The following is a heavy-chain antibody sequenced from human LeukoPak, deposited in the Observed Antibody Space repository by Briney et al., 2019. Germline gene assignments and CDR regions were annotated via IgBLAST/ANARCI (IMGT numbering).Heavy chain of an antibody. Sequence: GGSLRLSCAASGFTFSSYSMNWVRQAPGKGLEWFSYISSSSSTIYYADSVKGRFTISRDNAKNSLYLQMNSLRAEDTAVYYCARSLVPRLYYFDYWGQGTLVTVSS. V-gene: IGHV3-48*01. J-gene: IGHJ4*02. CDR1: GFTFSSYS. CDR2: ISSSSSTI. D-gene: IGHD3-16*01. CDR3: ARSLVPRLYYFDY.